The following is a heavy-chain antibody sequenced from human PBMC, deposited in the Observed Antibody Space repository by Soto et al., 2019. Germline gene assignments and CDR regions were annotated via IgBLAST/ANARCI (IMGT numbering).Heavy chain of an antibody. CDR1: EFSTRVG. CDR3: ARMRGGFNSIHCNADYFNY. J-gene: IGHJ4*02. Sequence: QVTLQESGPVLVKPTETLTLTCTVSEFSTRVGVGCLRQPPGKALEWLAHIFSNDDKSYLTSLSNRLTVSKDTSPTQVVLTLANMHPADTASYFCARMRGGFNSIHCNADYFNYWAPGTQVPVSS. CDR2: IFSNDDK. D-gene: IGHD3-3*02. V-gene: IGHV2-26*01.